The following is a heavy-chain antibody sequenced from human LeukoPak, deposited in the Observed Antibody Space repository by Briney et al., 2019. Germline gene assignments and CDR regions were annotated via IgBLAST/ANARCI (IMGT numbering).Heavy chain of an antibody. CDR1: GFTFSSYW. V-gene: IGHV3-7*01. CDR3: ARVGYYYDSSGYYSY. CDR2: IKQDGSEK. D-gene: IGHD3-22*01. Sequence: GGSLGLSCAASGFTFSSYWMSWVRQAPGKGLEWVANIKQDGSEKYYVDSVKGRFTISRDNAKNSLYLQMNSLRAEDTAVYYCARVGYYYDSSGYYSYWGQGTLVTVSS. J-gene: IGHJ4*02.